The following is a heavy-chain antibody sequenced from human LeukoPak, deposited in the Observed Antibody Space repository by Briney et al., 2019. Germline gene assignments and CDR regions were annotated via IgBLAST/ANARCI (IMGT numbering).Heavy chain of an antibody. CDR2: ISYDGSNK. V-gene: IGHV3-30*04. CDR3: AKDTLLGYCSSTSCPTNWFDP. CDR1: GFTFSSYA. D-gene: IGHD2-2*01. Sequence: PGRSLRLSCAASGFTFSSYAMHWVRQAPGKGLEWVAVISYDGSNKYYADSVKGRFTISRDNSKNTLYLQMNSLRAEDTAVYYCAKDTLLGYCSSTSCPTNWFDPWGQGTLVTVSS. J-gene: IGHJ5*02.